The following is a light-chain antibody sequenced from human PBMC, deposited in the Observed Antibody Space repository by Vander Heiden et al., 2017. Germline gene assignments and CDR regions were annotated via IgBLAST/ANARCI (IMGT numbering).Light chain of an antibody. CDR3: QQDNSYSET. V-gene: IGKV1-5*01. CDR2: DAS. Sequence: DIQMTQSPSTLSASVGDRVTITCRASQSISSWLAWYQQKPGKAPKLLIYDASSLESGVPSRFSGSGSGTEFTLTISSLQPDDFATYYCQQDNSYSETFGQGTKVXIK. J-gene: IGKJ1*01. CDR1: QSISSW.